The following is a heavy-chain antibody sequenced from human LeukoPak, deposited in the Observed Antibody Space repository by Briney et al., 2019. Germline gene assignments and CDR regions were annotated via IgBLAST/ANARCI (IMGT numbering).Heavy chain of an antibody. V-gene: IGHV3-33*01. Sequence: GGSLRLSCAASGFTFSSYGMHWVRQAPGKGLEWVAVIWYDGSNKYYADSVKGRVTISRDNSKNTLYLQMNSLRAENTAVYYCARVGTVTNYYYYYMDVWGKGTTVTVSS. CDR2: IWYDGSNK. CDR3: ARVGTVTNYYYYYMDV. D-gene: IGHD4-11*01. J-gene: IGHJ6*03. CDR1: GFTFSSYG.